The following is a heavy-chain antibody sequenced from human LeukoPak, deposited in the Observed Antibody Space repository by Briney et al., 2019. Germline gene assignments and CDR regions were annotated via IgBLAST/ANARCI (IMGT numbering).Heavy chain of an antibody. CDR2: ISAYNGNT. Sequence: ASVKVSCKASGYTFTSYGISWVRQAPGQGLEWMGWISAYNGNTNYAQKLQGRVTMTTDTSTSTAYMELRSLRSDDTAVYYCARDVAVAGRNGYYFDYWGQGTLVTVSS. CDR1: GYTFTSYG. D-gene: IGHD6-19*01. CDR3: ARDVAVAGRNGYYFDY. V-gene: IGHV1-18*01. J-gene: IGHJ4*02.